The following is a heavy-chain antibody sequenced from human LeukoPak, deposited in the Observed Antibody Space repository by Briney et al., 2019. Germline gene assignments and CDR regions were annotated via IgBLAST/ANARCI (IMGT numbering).Heavy chain of an antibody. D-gene: IGHD5-24*01. CDR3: VRVRDGYNDAYDI. CDR1: EYTFTGYY. J-gene: IGHJ3*02. CDR2: INPNSGGT. Sequence: ASVKVSCKASEYTFTGYYMHWVRQAPGQGLEWMGWINPNSGGTNYAQNFQDRVTMTRDTSTSTVYMKLSSLRSEDTAVYYCVRVRDGYNDAYDIWGQGTMVTVPS. V-gene: IGHV1-2*02.